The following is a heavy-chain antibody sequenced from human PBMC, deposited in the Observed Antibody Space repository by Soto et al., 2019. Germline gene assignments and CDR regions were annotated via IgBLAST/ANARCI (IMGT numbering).Heavy chain of an antibody. Sequence: EVHLLESGGGLVQPGGSLRLSSAASGFSFNNYAMNWVRQAPGQGLEWVSTISDSGSTYYADSVKGRFTISRDNSKNTLYLQMKSLRAEDTAVYFCAKDVGGHYCTPTSCLYFFHSWGRGTLVTVSS. CDR2: ISDSGST. D-gene: IGHD2-2*01. CDR3: AKDVGGHYCTPTSCLYFFHS. J-gene: IGHJ4*02. V-gene: IGHV3-23*01. CDR1: GFSFNNYA.